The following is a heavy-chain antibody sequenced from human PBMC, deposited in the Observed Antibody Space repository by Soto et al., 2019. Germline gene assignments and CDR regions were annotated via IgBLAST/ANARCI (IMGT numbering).Heavy chain of an antibody. J-gene: IGHJ6*02. CDR1: GFTFSNHA. V-gene: IGHV3-48*02. CDR3: ARDHGGSTWFVGIYYYFGVDV. Sequence: GGSLRLSCAASGFTFSNHAMTWVRQAPGKGLEWVSYISGSSDTIYYADSVKGRFTISRDNAKNSLYLQMDSLRDEDTAVYYCARDHGGSTWFVGIYYYFGVDVWGQGTTVTVSS. CDR2: ISGSSDTI. D-gene: IGHD6-13*01.